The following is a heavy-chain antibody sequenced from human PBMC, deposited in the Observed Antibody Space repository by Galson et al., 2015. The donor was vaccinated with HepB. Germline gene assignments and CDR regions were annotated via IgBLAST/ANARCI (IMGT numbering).Heavy chain of an antibody. CDR3: ARGVGGQRGGMDV. J-gene: IGHJ6*02. CDR1: GYSFSNFW. V-gene: IGHV5-51*01. D-gene: IGHD3-16*01. CDR2: IYPGDSDT. Sequence: QSGAEVKKPGESLKISCKGSGYSFSNFWIGWVRQMPGKGLEWMGIIYPGDSDTRYSPSFQGRVSISADKSISTAFLQWSSLKGSDTAVYYCARGVGGQRGGMDVWGQGTTVIVSS.